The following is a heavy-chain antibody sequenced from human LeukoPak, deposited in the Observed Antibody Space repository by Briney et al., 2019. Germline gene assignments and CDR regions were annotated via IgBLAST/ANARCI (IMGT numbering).Heavy chain of an antibody. CDR2: INHSGYT. D-gene: IGHD3-10*01. CDR1: GESFSGYF. Sequence: SETLSLTCAVYGESFSGYFWSRIRQPPGKGLEWIGEINHSGYTNYNPSLKSRVTISVDTSKKQFSLKLNSVTAADTAVYYCARIWPDLWGRGTLVTVSS. V-gene: IGHV4-34*01. CDR3: ARIWPDL. J-gene: IGHJ2*01.